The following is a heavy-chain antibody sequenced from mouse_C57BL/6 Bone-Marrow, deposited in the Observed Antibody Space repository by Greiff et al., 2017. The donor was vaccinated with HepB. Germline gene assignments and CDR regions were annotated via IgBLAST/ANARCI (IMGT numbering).Heavy chain of an antibody. CDR1: GFSLTSYG. CDR3: ARGLLYAMDY. V-gene: IGHV2-2*01. J-gene: IGHJ4*01. D-gene: IGHD1-1*01. Sequence: VMLVESGPGLVQPSQSLSITCTVSGFSLTSYGVHWVRQSPGKGLEWLGVIWSGGSTDYNAAFISRLSISKDNSKSQVFFKMNSLQADDTAIYYCARGLLYAMDYWGQGTSVTVSS. CDR2: IWSGGST.